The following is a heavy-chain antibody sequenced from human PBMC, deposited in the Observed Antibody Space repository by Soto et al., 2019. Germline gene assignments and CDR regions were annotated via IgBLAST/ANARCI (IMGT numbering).Heavy chain of an antibody. CDR3: ARDQWNDPGPKPRGNHYYYSGMDV. D-gene: IGHD1-1*01. CDR2: ISYDGSNK. CDR1: GFTFSSYA. V-gene: IGHV3-30-3*01. J-gene: IGHJ6*02. Sequence: QVQLVESGGGVVQPGRSLRLSCAASGFTFSSYAMHWVRQAPGKGLEWVAVISYDGSNKYYADSVKGRFTISRDNSKNTLYLQMNSLRAEDTAVYYCARDQWNDPGPKPRGNHYYYSGMDVWGQGTTVTVSS.